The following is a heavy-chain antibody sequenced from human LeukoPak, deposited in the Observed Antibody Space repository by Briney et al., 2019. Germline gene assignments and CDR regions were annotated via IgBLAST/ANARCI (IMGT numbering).Heavy chain of an antibody. CDR3: ARVKWYYYDSSGYFFDY. CDR1: GGSISSYY. V-gene: IGHV4-59*01. Sequence: PSETLSLTCTVSGGSISSYYWSWIRQPPGKGLEWIGYIYYSGSTNYNPSLKSRVTISVDTSKNQFSLNLSSVTAADTAVYYCARVKWYYYDSSGYFFDYWGQGTLVTVSS. CDR2: IYYSGST. D-gene: IGHD3-22*01. J-gene: IGHJ4*02.